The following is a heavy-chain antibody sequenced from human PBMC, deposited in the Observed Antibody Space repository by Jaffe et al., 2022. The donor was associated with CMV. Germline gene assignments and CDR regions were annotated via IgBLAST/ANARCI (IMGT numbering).Heavy chain of an antibody. CDR1: GFTVSSNY. Sequence: EVQLVESGGGLIQPGGSLRLSCAASGFTVSSNYMSWVRQAPGKGLEWVSVIYSGGSTYYADSVKGRFTISRDNSKNTLYLQMNSLRAEDTAVYYCARSTVTTDYYYGMDVWGQGTTVTVSS. CDR2: IYSGGST. V-gene: IGHV3-53*01. J-gene: IGHJ6*02. D-gene: IGHD4-17*01. CDR3: ARSTVTTDYYYGMDV.